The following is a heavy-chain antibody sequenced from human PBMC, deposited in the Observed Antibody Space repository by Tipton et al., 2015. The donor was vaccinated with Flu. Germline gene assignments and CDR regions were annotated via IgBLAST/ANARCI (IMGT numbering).Heavy chain of an antibody. Sequence: SLRLSCAASGFTFSNAWMSWVRQAPGKGLEWVGRIKSKTDGGTTDYAAPVKGRFTISRDDSKNTLYLQMNSLKTEDTAVYYCTTDNPAYYYDGRGWKPNYFYYGMDVWGQGTTVTVSS. D-gene: IGHD3-22*01. V-gene: IGHV3-15*01. CDR3: TTDNPAYYYDGRGWKPNYFYYGMDV. J-gene: IGHJ6*02. CDR1: GFTFSNAW. CDR2: IKSKTDGGTT.